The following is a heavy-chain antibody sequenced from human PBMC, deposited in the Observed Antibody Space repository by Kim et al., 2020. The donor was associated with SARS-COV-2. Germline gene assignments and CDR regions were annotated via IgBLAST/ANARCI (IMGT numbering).Heavy chain of an antibody. CDR2: INAGNGNT. CDR3: AREVYLRIAAAKSDY. V-gene: IGHV1-3*01. Sequence: ASVKVSCKASGYTFTSYAMHWVRQAPGQRLEWMGWINAGNGNTKYSQKFQGRVTITRDTSASTAYMELSSLRSEDTAVYYCAREVYLRIAAAKSDYWGQGTLVTVSS. J-gene: IGHJ4*02. D-gene: IGHD6-13*01. CDR1: GYTFTSYA.